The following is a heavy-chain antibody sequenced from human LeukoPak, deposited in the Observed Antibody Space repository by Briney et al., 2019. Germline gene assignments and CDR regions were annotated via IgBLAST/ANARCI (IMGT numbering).Heavy chain of an antibody. J-gene: IGHJ4*02. CDR2: IYYSGST. CDR3: ARRGGYSGYEQV. CDR1: GGSISNGGYY. Sequence: SETLSLTCTASGGSISNGGYYWSWIRQHPGKGLEWIGYIYYSGSTYYNPSLKSRVTISVDTSKNQFSLKLSSVTAADTAVYYCARRGGYSGYEQVWGQGTLVTVSS. V-gene: IGHV4-31*03. D-gene: IGHD5-12*01.